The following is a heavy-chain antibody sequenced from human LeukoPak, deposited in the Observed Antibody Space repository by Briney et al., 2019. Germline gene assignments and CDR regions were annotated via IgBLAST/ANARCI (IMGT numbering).Heavy chain of an antibody. CDR3: ASPGNYDFWSGYYLPH. D-gene: IGHD3-3*01. CDR1: GFTFSSYA. V-gene: IGHV3-30*04. J-gene: IGHJ1*01. CDR2: ISYDGSNK. Sequence: PGKSLRLSCAASGFTFSSYAMHWVRQAPGKGLKWVAVISYDGSNKYYADSVKGRFTISRDNSKNTLYLQMNSLRAEDTAVYYCASPGNYDFWSGYYLPHWGQGTLVTVSS.